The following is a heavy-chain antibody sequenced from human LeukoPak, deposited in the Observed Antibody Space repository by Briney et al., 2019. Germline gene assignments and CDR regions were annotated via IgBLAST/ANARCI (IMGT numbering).Heavy chain of an antibody. CDR2: IWYDGSNK. Sequence: PGRSLRLSCAASGFTFSSYGMHWVRQAPGKGLEWVAVIWYDGSNKYYADSEKGRFTISRDNSKNTLYLQMNSLRAEDTAVYYCAREDMYGDGYLYYFDYWGQGTLVTVSS. CDR1: GFTFSSYG. CDR3: AREDMYGDGYLYYFDY. J-gene: IGHJ4*02. V-gene: IGHV3-33*01. D-gene: IGHD5-24*01.